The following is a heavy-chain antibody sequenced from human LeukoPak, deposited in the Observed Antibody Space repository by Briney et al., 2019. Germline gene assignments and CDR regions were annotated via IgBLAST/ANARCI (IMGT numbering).Heavy chain of an antibody. CDR1: GFTFSNYA. J-gene: IGHJ4*02. V-gene: IGHV3-23*01. CDR2: ISGSVSGSGGNT. D-gene: IGHD3-22*01. CDR3: AKVDDGTGHPQLPFDY. Sequence: PGGSLRLSCAASGFTFSNYAVSWVRQAPGMGLEWVSAISGSVSGSGGNTYYADSVKGRFTISRDNSKNTLFLQMNSLRAEDTAVYYCAKVDDGTGHPQLPFDYWGQGTLVTVSS.